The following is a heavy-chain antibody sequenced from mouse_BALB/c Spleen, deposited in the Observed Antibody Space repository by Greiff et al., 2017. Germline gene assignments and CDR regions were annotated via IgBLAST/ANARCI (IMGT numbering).Heavy chain of an antibody. CDR3: ARRGSYDGYFDV. Sequence: EVKVVESGGGLVKPGGSLKLSCAASGFTFSSYAMSWVRQTPEKRLEWVATISSGGSYTYYPDSVKGRFTISRDNAKNTLYLQMSSLRSEDTAMYYCARRGSYDGYFDVWGAGTTVTVSS. CDR2: ISSGGSYT. V-gene: IGHV5-9-3*01. D-gene: IGHD2-3*01. J-gene: IGHJ1*01. CDR1: GFTFSSYA.